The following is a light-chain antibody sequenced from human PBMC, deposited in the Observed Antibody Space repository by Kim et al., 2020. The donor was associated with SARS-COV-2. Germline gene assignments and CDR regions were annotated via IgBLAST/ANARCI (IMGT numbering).Light chain of an antibody. Sequence: GTPGQTASITCSGDKLGDKYACWYQQKPGQTPVLVIYQDSKRPSGIPERFSGSNSGNTATLTISGTQAMDEADYYCQAWDSSTAVFGGGTQLTVL. J-gene: IGLJ2*01. CDR3: QAWDSSTAV. CDR2: QDS. CDR1: KLGDKY. V-gene: IGLV3-1*01.